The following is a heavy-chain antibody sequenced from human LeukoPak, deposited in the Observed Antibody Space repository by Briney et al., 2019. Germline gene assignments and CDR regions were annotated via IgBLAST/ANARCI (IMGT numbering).Heavy chain of an antibody. CDR2: IDWDDDK. Sequence: SGPTLVNPTQTLTLTCTFSGFSLSTSGMRVSWIRQPPGKALEWLARIDWDDDKFYSTSLKTRLTISKDTSKNQVVLTMTNMDPVDTATYYCARISPYASGTSSDYWGQGTLVTVSS. CDR1: GFSLSTSGMR. CDR3: ARISPYASGTSSDY. V-gene: IGHV2-70*04. D-gene: IGHD3-10*01. J-gene: IGHJ4*02.